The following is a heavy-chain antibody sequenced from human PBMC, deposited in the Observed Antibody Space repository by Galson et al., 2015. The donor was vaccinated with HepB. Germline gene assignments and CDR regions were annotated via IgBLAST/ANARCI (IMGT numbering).Heavy chain of an antibody. J-gene: IGHJ4*02. V-gene: IGHV3-21*01. CDR2: ISSSSAYT. Sequence: SLRLSCAASGFIFSRYSMNWVRQAPGKGLEWVSSISSSSAYTYYADSVKGRFTISRDNTKNSLYLQLNSLRAADTAVYYCAREVRGQMVTVGIFDAWGQGTRVTVSS. CDR3: AREVRGQMVTVGIFDA. CDR1: GFIFSRYS. D-gene: IGHD3-10*01.